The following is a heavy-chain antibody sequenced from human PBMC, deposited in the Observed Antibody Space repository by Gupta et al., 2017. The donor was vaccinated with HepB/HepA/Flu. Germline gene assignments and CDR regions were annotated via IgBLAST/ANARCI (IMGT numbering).Heavy chain of an antibody. D-gene: IGHD6-13*01. Sequence: EVQLVESGGGLVQPGRSLRLSCAASGFTFDDYAMHWVRKAPGKGLEWVSGISWNSGSIGYADSVKGRFTISRDNAKNSLYLQMNSLRAEDTALYYCAKSGDQEQQPYYGMDVWGQGTTVTVSS. CDR2: ISWNSGSI. J-gene: IGHJ6*02. CDR1: GFTFDDYA. CDR3: AKSGDQEQQPYYGMDV. V-gene: IGHV3-9*01.